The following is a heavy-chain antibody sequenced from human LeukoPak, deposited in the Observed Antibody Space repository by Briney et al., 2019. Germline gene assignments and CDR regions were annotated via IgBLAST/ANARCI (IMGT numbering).Heavy chain of an antibody. CDR1: GYTFTSYG. CDR3: ASRLYCSNTRCRNFPFAY. CDR2: ISAYNGNT. J-gene: IGHJ4*02. D-gene: IGHD2-2*01. V-gene: IGHV1-18*01. Sequence: ASVKVSCKASGYTFTSYGISWVRQAPGQGLEWMGWISAYNGNTNYAQKLQDRVTITADESTSTAYMELSSLRSEDTAIYYCASRLYCSNTRCRNFPFAYWGQGTLVTVSS.